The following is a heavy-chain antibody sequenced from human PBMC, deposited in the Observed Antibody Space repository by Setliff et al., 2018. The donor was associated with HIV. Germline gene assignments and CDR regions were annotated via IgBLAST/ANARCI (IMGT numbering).Heavy chain of an antibody. J-gene: IGHJ4*02. V-gene: IGHV1-18*01. CDR1: GYTFSSSG. CDR3: ARDSYDSSGYYPDY. D-gene: IGHD3-22*01. Sequence: ASVKVSCKASGYTFSSSGISWVRQAPGQGLEWMGWINVYNGNTNYAQKVQGRVTMTTDTSASTAYMELRSLRSDDTAVYYCARDSYDSSGYYPDYWGQGTLVTVSS. CDR2: INVYNGNT.